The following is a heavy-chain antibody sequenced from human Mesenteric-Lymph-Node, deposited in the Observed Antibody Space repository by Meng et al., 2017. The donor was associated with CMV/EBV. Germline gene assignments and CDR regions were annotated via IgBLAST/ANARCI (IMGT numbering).Heavy chain of an antibody. D-gene: IGHD3-10*01. CDR1: GYTFTNYG. Sequence: KASGYTFTNYGFTWVRQAPGQGLEWMGWISAYNGHTSYAQKFRGRVTMTTDTSTSTAYMDVRSLESDDTAVYYCARAGYGSGYTNFDYWGQGTLVTVSS. CDR2: ISAYNGHT. V-gene: IGHV1-18*01. J-gene: IGHJ4*02. CDR3: ARAGYGSGYTNFDY.